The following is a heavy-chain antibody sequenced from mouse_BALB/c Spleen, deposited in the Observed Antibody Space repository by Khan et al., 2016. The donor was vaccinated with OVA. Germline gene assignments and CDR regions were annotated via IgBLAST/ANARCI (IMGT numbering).Heavy chain of an antibody. J-gene: IGHJ2*01. CDR1: GYTFTTYW. CDR3: TRDRMDY. Sequence: VQLQESGAELAKPGASVKMSCKASGYTFTTYWMHWVKQRPGQGLEWIGYINPTSGYTDYYEKFKDRATLSADKSSSTAYMQLSSLPSEASAVYYCTRDRMDYWGQGTTLTVSS. V-gene: IGHV1-7*01. CDR2: INPTSGYT.